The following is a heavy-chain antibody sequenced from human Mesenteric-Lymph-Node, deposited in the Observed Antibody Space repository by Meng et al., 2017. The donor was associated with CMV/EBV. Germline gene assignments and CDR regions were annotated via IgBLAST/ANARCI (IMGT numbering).Heavy chain of an antibody. CDR3: ATSTELAAGVKSPSSSEGV. CDR2: IKSDGSGT. V-gene: IGHV3-74*01. J-gene: IGHJ3*01. D-gene: IGHD6-13*01. Sequence: GESLKISCAASGFTFSSYWMHWVRQAPGKGLVWVSHIKSDGSGTSYADSVKGRFTISRDDPKSTVYLQMNSLRPEDTALYYCATSTELAAGVKSPSSSEGVWGQGTMVTVSS. CDR1: GFTFSSYW.